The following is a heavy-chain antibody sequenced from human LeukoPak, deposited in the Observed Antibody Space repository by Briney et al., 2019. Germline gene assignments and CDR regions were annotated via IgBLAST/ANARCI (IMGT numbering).Heavy chain of an antibody. Sequence: GGSLRLSCAASGFTFSSYSMNWVRQAPGKGLEWVSYISSSSSSTIYYADSVKGRFTISRDNAKNSLYLQMNSLRAEDTAVYYRARDGLYYGSGSSDYWGQGTLVTVSS. CDR2: ISSSSSSTI. CDR3: ARDGLYYGSGSSDY. CDR1: GFTFSSYS. D-gene: IGHD3-10*01. J-gene: IGHJ4*02. V-gene: IGHV3-48*01.